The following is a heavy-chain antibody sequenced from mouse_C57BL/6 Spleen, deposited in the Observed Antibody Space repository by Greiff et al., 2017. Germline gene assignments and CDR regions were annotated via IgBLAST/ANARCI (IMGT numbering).Heavy chain of an antibody. V-gene: IGHV1-72*01. J-gene: IGHJ1*03. D-gene: IGHD2-5*01. Sequence: QVQLQQPGAELVKPGASVKLSCKASGYTFTSYWMHWVKQRPGRGLEWIGRIDPNSGGTKYNEKFKSKATLTVDKPSSTAYMQLSSLTSEDSAVYYCERGRTNYSNYYWYFDVWGTGTTVTVAS. CDR1: GYTFTSYW. CDR3: ERGRTNYSNYYWYFDV. CDR2: IDPNSGGT.